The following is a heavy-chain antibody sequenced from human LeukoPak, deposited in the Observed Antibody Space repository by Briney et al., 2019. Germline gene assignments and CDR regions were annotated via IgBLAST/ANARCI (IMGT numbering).Heavy chain of an antibody. CDR1: GFTFSSYA. J-gene: IGHJ5*02. Sequence: GGSLRLSCAAPGFTFSSYAMSWVRQAPGKGLEWVSSISGSGGSTYYADSVKGRFTISRDNSKKTLFPQMNSLRGEDTAVYYCAKVRGSSWDPFDPWGQGTLVTVSS. D-gene: IGHD6-13*01. CDR3: AKVRGSSWDPFDP. V-gene: IGHV3-23*01. CDR2: ISGSGGST.